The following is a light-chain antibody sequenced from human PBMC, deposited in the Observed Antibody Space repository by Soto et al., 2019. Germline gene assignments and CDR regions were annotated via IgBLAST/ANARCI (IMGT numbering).Light chain of an antibody. CDR3: QQYNSYGT. Sequence: EIMLTQSPGTLSLSTGERATLSCRASQTVSSNYLVWYQQKPGRAPRLLIFRASNRAAGIPDSFSGSGSGTEFTLTISSLQPDDFATYYCQQYNSYGTFGQGTKVDIK. CDR1: QTVSSNY. CDR2: RAS. V-gene: IGKV3-20*01. J-gene: IGKJ1*01.